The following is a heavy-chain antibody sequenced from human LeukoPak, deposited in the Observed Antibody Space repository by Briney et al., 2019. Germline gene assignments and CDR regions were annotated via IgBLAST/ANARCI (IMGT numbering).Heavy chain of an antibody. Sequence: SQTLSLTCAISGDSVSSKSVWNWIRQSPSRGLEWLGRIYYRSKWSNNHAVSVKSRITINPDTSKNQVSLQLSSVTAEDTAVYYCARGDQNFDYWGQGTLVTVSS. J-gene: IGHJ4*02. D-gene: IGHD5-24*01. V-gene: IGHV6-1*01. CDR3: ARGDQNFDY. CDR1: GDSVSSKSV. CDR2: IYYRSKWSN.